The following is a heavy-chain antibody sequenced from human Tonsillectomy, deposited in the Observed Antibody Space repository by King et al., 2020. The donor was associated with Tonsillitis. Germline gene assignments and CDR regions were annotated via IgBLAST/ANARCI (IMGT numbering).Heavy chain of an antibody. V-gene: IGHV3-30*18. J-gene: IGHJ4*02. D-gene: IGHD3-22*01. Sequence: VQLVESGGGVVQPGRSLRLSCAASGFTFNSYGMHWVRQAPGKGLEWVVVISYDGSEKYYADSVKGRFTVSRDNSKNTLYLQMNSLRPEDTAVYYCAKESGGSGSSDYWGQGTLVTVSS. CDR2: ISYDGSEK. CDR3: AKESGGSGSSDY. CDR1: GFTFNSYG.